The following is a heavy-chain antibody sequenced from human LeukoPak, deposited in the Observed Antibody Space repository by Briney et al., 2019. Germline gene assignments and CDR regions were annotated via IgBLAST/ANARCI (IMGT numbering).Heavy chain of an antibody. J-gene: IGHJ3*02. V-gene: IGHV4-61*02. Sequence: SETLSLTCTVSGASISSGSYYWSWIRQPAGKGLEWIGRIYTSGSTNYNPSLKSRVTISVDTSKNQFSLKLSSVTAADTAVYYCARRNSSSWVPGAFDIWGQGTMVTVSS. CDR1: GASISSGSYY. D-gene: IGHD6-13*01. CDR3: ARRNSSSWVPGAFDI. CDR2: IYTSGST.